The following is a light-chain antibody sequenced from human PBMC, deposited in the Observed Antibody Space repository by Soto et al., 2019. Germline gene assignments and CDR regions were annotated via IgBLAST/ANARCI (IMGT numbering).Light chain of an antibody. J-gene: IGLJ2*01. CDR3: QTWDTGARVV. CDR1: SGHSSYA. V-gene: IGLV4-69*01. Sequence: QPVLTQSPSASASLGASVKLTCTLSSGHSSYAIEWHQQQPEKGPRYLMKLSSDSSHSKGDGIPDRFSGSSSGAERYLTISSLQSEDEADYYCQTWDTGARVVFGGGTQVTVL. CDR2: LSSDSSH.